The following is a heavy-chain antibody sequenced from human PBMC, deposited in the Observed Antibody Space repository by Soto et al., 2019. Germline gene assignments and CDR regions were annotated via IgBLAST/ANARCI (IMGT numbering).Heavy chain of an antibody. CDR2: IYPGDSDT. CDR1: GYSFTGYW. V-gene: IGHV5-51*01. J-gene: IGHJ6*02. D-gene: IGHD3-10*01. Sequence: GASLKISCKGSGYSFTGYWIGWVRQMPGKGLEWMGIIYPGDSDTRYSPSFQGQVTISADKSISTAYLQWSSLKASDTAMYYCARHRVTMVRGVYYYYGLDVWGQGTTVTVSS. CDR3: ARHRVTMVRGVYYYYGLDV.